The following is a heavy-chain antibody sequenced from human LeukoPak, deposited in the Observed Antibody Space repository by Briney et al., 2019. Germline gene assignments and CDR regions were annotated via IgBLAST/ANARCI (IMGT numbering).Heavy chain of an antibody. D-gene: IGHD3-10*01. CDR3: ARGPQYSYDSGIYYNGLFDS. J-gene: IGHJ4*02. V-gene: IGHV3-74*01. Sequence: GGSLRLSCAASGFTFNNYWMHWVRQAPGKGLLWVSRINTDGSGTNYADSVRGRFTISRDNAKNTLYLQMSSLRAEDTAVYYCARGPQYSYDSGIYYNGLFDSWGQGTLVTVSS. CDR2: INTDGSGT. CDR1: GFTFNNYW.